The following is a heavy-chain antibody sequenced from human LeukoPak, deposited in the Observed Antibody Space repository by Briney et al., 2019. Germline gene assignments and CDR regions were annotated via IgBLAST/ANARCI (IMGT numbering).Heavy chain of an antibody. D-gene: IGHD1/OR15-1a*01. J-gene: IGHJ4*02. V-gene: IGHV3-64*01. CDR3: AREGTSGSTDY. Sequence: GGSLRLSCAASGFTVSSNYMSWVRQAPGKGLESVSAISGNGGSTYYANSVKGRFTISRDNSKNTLYLQMGSLRAEDMAVYYCAREGTSGSTDYWGQGTLVTVSS. CDR2: ISGNGGST. CDR1: GFTVSSNY.